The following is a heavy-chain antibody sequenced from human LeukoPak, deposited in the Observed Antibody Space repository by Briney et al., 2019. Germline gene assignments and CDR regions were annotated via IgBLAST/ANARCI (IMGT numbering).Heavy chain of an antibody. CDR2: INSDGSST. D-gene: IGHD6-19*01. Sequence: PGESLRLSCAASGFTFSSYWMHWIRQAPGKGLVWVSRINSDGSSTSYADSVKGRFTISRDNAKNTLYLQMNSLRAEDTAVYYCARGGRIAVAGTIDYWGQGTLVTVSS. CDR1: GFTFSSYW. CDR3: ARGGRIAVAGTIDY. V-gene: IGHV3-74*01. J-gene: IGHJ4*02.